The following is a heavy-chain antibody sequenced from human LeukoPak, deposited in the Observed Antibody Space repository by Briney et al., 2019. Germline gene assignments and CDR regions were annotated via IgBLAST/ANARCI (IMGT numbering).Heavy chain of an antibody. CDR3: ATGRDNWNYGGEWFDP. CDR1: GYTLTELS. CDR2: FDPGDGET. V-gene: IGHV1-24*01. J-gene: IGHJ5*02. Sequence: GASVKVSCKVSGYTLTELSMHWVRQAPGKGLEWMGGFDPGDGETIYAQKFQGRVTMTEDTSTDTAYMELSSLRSEDTAVYYCATGRDNWNYGGEWFDPWGQGTLVTVSS. D-gene: IGHD1-7*01.